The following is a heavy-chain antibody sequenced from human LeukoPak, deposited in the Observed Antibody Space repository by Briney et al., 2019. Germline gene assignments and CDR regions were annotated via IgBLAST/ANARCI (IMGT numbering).Heavy chain of an antibody. CDR2: ISWNSGNI. CDR1: GFTFDDYA. CDR3: AKGTSGGDYGDSYYMDV. D-gene: IGHD4-17*01. V-gene: IGHV3-9*03. J-gene: IGHJ6*03. Sequence: GRSLRLSCAASGFTFDDYAMHWVRQAPGKGLEWVPGISWNSGNIGYAGSVKGRFTISRDNAKNSLYLHMNSLRAEDMALYYCAKGTSGGDYGDSYYMDVWGKGTTVTVSS.